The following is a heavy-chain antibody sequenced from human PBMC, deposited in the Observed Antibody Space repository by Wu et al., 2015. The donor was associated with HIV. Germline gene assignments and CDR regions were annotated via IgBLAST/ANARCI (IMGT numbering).Heavy chain of an antibody. Sequence: QVQLVQSGAEVKKPGASVKVSCKASGYTFTSYYIHWVRQAPGQGLECMGIINPSGGSTSYAQKFQGRVTMTRDTSTSTVYMELSSLRSEDTAVYYCARGVCSSTSCFYYMDVWGKGTTVTVSS. CDR2: INPSGGST. J-gene: IGHJ6*03. CDR1: GYTFTSYY. CDR3: ARGVCSSTSCFYYMDV. V-gene: IGHV1-46*03. D-gene: IGHD2-2*01.